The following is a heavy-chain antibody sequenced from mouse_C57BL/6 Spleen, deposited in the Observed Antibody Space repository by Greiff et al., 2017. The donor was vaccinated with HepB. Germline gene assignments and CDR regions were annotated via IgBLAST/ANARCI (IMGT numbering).Heavy chain of an antibody. V-gene: IGHV1-82*01. CDR3: ARSRGYLEYDYDGDY. CDR2: IYPGDGDT. J-gene: IGHJ2*01. CDR1: GYAFSSSW. D-gene: IGHD2-4*01. Sequence: QVQLKQSGPELVKPGASVKISCKASGYAFSSSWMNWVKQRPGKGLEWIGRIYPGDGDTNYNGKFKGKATLTADKSSSTAYMQLSSLTSEDSAVYFGARSRGYLEYDYDGDYWGQGTTLTVSS.